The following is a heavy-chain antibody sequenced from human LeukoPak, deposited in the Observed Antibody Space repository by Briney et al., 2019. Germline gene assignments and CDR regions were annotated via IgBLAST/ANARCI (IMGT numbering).Heavy chain of an antibody. J-gene: IGHJ4*02. V-gene: IGHV1-2*02. CDR1: GYTFTGYY. Sequence: GASVKVSCKASGYTFTGYYMHWVRQAPGQGLEWMGWINPNSGGTNYAQKFQGRVTMTRDTSISTAYMELRSLRSDDTAVYYCARDLDYGSGSYSVGYFDYWGQGTLVTVSS. CDR3: ARDLDYGSGSYSVGYFDY. D-gene: IGHD3-10*01. CDR2: INPNSGGT.